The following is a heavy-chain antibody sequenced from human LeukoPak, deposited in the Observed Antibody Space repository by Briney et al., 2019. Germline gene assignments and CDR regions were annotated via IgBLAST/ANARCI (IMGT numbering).Heavy chain of an antibody. Sequence: APVKVSCKASGYTFTSYYMHWVRQAPGQGLEWMGIINPSGGSTSYAQKFQGRVTMTRDTSTSTVYMELSSLRSEDTAVYYCASSRSMTTRFDYWGQGTLVTVSS. CDR1: GYTFTSYY. V-gene: IGHV1-46*01. CDR2: INPSGGST. J-gene: IGHJ4*02. D-gene: IGHD4-11*01. CDR3: ASSRSMTTRFDY.